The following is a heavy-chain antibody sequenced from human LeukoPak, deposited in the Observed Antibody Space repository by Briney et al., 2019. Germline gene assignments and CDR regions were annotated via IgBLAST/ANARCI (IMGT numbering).Heavy chain of an antibody. CDR3: ARDPFPFDYGDYFDY. D-gene: IGHD4-17*01. J-gene: IGHJ4*02. CDR1: GYIFTSYG. Sequence: ASVKVSCKASGYIFTSYGISWVRQAPGQGLEWMGWISAYNGNTNYAQKLQGRVTMTTDTSTSTAYMELRSLGSDDTAVYYCARDPFPFDYGDYFDYWGQGTLVTVSS. V-gene: IGHV1-18*01. CDR2: ISAYNGNT.